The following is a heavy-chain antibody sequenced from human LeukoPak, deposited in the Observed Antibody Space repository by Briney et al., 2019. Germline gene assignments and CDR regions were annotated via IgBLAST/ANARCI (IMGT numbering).Heavy chain of an antibody. CDR3: ARDRVVPAVWYFDL. J-gene: IGHJ2*01. Sequence: ASVKVSCKASGGTFSSYTTSWVRQAPGQGLEWMGRIIPILGIANYAQKFQGRVTITADKSTSTAYMELSSLRSEDTAVYYCARDRVVPAVWYFDLWGRGTLVTVSS. V-gene: IGHV1-69*04. CDR1: GGTFSSYT. D-gene: IGHD2-2*01. CDR2: IIPILGIA.